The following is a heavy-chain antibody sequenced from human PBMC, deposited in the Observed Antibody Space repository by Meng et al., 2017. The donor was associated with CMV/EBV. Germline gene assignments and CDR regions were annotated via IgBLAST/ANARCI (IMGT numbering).Heavy chain of an antibody. CDR1: GFTFANYG. CDR3: AGDYDFGGRMDV. Sequence: GESLKTSCAASGFTFANYGMHWVRQAPGKGLEWVAVRSYDGSNRYYADSVKGRFTISRDKTKNMLYLQMNSLGVEDTAVYYCAGDYDFGGRMDVWGQGTTVTVSS. V-gene: IGHV3-30*19. J-gene: IGHJ6*02. D-gene: IGHD3-3*01. CDR2: RSYDGSNR.